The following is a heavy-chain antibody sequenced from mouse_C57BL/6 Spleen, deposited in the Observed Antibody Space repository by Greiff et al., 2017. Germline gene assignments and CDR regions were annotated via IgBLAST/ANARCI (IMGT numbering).Heavy chain of an antibody. Sequence: EVQLQQSGPELVKPGASVKISCKASGYTFTDYYMNWVKQSHGKSLEWIGDINPNNGGTSYNQKFKGKATLTVDKSSSTAYMELRSLTSEDSAVYYCARGGIIRGYLFAYWGQGTLVTVSA. CDR2: INPNNGGT. CDR1: GYTFTDYY. J-gene: IGHJ3*01. CDR3: ARGGIIRGYLFAY. D-gene: IGHD2-2*01. V-gene: IGHV1-26*01.